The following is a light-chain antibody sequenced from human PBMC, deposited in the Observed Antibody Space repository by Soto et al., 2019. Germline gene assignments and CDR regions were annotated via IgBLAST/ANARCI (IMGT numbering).Light chain of an antibody. CDR3: NSYVAGSNV. Sequence: QSVLTQPPSASGSPGQSVTISCTGTSSDVGKYDYVSWFQHHPGKAPKLIIYEVSKRPSGVPDRFSGSKSGSTASLTVSGLQTEDAADYYCNSYVAGSNVFGTGTEVTVL. CDR1: SSDVGKYDY. J-gene: IGLJ1*01. V-gene: IGLV2-8*01. CDR2: EVS.